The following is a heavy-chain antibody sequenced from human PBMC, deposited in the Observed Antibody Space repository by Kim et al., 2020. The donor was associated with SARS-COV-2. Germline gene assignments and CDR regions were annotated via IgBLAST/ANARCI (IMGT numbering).Heavy chain of an antibody. CDR2: IIPIFGTA. Sequence: SVKVSCKASGGTFSSYAISWVRQAPGQGLEWMGGIIPIFGTANYAQKFQGRVTITADESTSTAYMELSSLRSEDTAVYYCAAREVISGVCSSTSCYTHYYYYYYGMDVWGQGTTVTVSS. CDR3: AAREVISGVCSSTSCYTHYYYYYYGMDV. D-gene: IGHD2-2*02. CDR1: GGTFSSYA. V-gene: IGHV1-69*13. J-gene: IGHJ6*02.